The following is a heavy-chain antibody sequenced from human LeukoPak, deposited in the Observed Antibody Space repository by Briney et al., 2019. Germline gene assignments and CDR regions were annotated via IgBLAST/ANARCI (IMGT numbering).Heavy chain of an antibody. CDR2: IYPGDSDT. CDR1: GYSFTSYW. V-gene: IGHV5-51*01. J-gene: IGHJ4*02. D-gene: IGHD5-18*01. CDR3: ARHGSDGYSYAALDY. Sequence: GESLKISCKGSGYSFTSYWIGWVRQMPGKGLEWMGIIYPGDSDTRYSPSFQGQVTISADKSISTAYLQWSSLKASDTAVYYCARHGSDGYSYAALDYWGQGTLVTVSS.